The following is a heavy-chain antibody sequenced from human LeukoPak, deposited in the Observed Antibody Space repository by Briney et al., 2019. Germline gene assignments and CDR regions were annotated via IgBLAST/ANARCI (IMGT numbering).Heavy chain of an antibody. CDR2: ISSSSSYI. D-gene: IGHD6-6*01. J-gene: IGHJ5*02. V-gene: IGHV3-21*01. CDR3: ARLEYSSSSSWFDP. Sequence: GGSLRLSCAASGFTFSSYSMNWVRQAPGKGLEWVSSISSSSSYIYYADSVKGRFTISRDNAKDSLYLQMNSLRAEDTAVYYCARLEYSSSSSWFDPWGQGSLVTVSS. CDR1: GFTFSSYS.